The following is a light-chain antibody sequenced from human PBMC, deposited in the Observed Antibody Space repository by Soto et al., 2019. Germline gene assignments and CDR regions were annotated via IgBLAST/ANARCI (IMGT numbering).Light chain of an antibody. CDR3: QQSYSRPRA. CDR1: QSISTY. CDR2: SAS. J-gene: IGKJ1*01. V-gene: IGKV1-39*01. Sequence: DIQLTQSPSSQSAAVGDRITITCRASQSISTYVNWYQQKPGKAPNLLIYSASSLESGVPSRFGGSGSGTDFTLTIRSLQPEDFATYFCQQSYSRPRAFGQGTKVDIK.